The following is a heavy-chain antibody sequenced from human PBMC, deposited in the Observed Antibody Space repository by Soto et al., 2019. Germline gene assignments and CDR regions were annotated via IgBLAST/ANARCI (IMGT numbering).Heavy chain of an antibody. CDR3: AKGQRSGAFRFFFDY. D-gene: IGHD3-3*01. Sequence: PGGTLRLSCAPSGFTFSGYAVTWIRQAPGKGLNWVSAITSGGDTFFADSVKGRLTISRYHSKNTVYLQMNSLTAEDTAVYYCAKGQRSGAFRFFFDYWGQGTLVTVSS. CDR2: ITSGGDT. CDR1: GFTFSGYA. V-gene: IGHV3-23*01. J-gene: IGHJ4*02.